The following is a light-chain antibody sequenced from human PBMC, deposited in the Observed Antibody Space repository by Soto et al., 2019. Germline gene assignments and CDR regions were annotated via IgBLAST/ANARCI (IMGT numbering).Light chain of an antibody. CDR3: QQRSAWLT. CDR1: QSVARF. V-gene: IGKV3-11*01. J-gene: IGKJ4*01. Sequence: EIVLTQSPATLSLSPGERATLSCRASQSVARFLAWYQQKPGQAPRLLIYDTSSRATGVPARFSGSGSGTDLTLTISSLEPEDFAIYYCQQRSAWLTFGGGTKVEIK. CDR2: DTS.